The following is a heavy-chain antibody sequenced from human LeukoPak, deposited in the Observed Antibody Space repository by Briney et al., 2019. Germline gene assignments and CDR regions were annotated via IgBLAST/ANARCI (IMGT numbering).Heavy chain of an antibody. CDR2: ISYDGSNK. CDR1: GFTFSSYA. J-gene: IGHJ6*03. Sequence: GGSLRLSCAASGFTFSSYAMHWVRQAPGKGLEWVAVISYDGSNKYYADSVKGRFTISRDNSKNTLYLQMNSLRAEDTAVYYCARDGWDIVVVVVEGGYYYYYMDVWGKGTTVTVSS. CDR3: ARDGWDIVVVVVEGGYYYYYMDV. D-gene: IGHD2-15*01. V-gene: IGHV3-30-3*01.